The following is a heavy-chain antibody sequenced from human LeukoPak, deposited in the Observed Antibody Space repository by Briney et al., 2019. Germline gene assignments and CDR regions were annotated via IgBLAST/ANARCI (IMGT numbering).Heavy chain of an antibody. CDR2: IIPIFSTA. J-gene: IGHJ3*02. D-gene: IGHD3-3*01. Sequence: ASVKVSCKASGGTFSSYAISWVRQAPGQGLEWMGGIIPIFSTANYAQKFQGRVTITADESTSTAYMELSSLRSEDTAVYYCARVNYQDHEWSLDAFDIWGQGTMVTVSS. CDR3: ARVNYQDHEWSLDAFDI. V-gene: IGHV1-69*13. CDR1: GGTFSSYA.